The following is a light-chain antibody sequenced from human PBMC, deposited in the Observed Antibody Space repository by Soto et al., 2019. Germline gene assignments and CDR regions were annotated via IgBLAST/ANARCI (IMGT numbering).Light chain of an antibody. CDR2: GAS. V-gene: IGKV3-15*01. CDR1: QSVGGD. CDR3: QQYNNWPPIT. Sequence: VRTQSPATLSVYPGERAILSCSSSQSVGGDLAWYQRKPGQAPRLLIYGASSRAPGIPTRFSGSGSGTEFTLTISSLQSEDFAVYYCQQYNNWPPITFGQRTRLEI. J-gene: IGKJ5*01.